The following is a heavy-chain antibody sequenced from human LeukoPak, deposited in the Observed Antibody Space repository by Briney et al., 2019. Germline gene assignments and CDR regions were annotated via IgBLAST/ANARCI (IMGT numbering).Heavy chain of an antibody. CDR1: GFTFSSYA. CDR3: AKTGTPWYYFDY. CDR2: ISGSGGST. Sequence: PGGSLRLSCAASGFTFSSYAMSWVRQAPGKGLEWVSAISGSGGSTYYADSVKGRFTISRDNSKNTLYLQMDSLRAEDTAVYYCAKTGTPWYYFDYWGQGTLVTVSS. V-gene: IGHV3-23*01. J-gene: IGHJ4*02. D-gene: IGHD6-13*01.